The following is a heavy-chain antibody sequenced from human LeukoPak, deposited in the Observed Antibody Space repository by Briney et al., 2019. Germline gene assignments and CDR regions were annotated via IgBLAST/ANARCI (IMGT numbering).Heavy chain of an antibody. D-gene: IGHD3-16*02. V-gene: IGHV4-34*01. CDR1: GGSFSGYY. J-gene: IGHJ4*02. CDR2: INHSGST. CDR3: ARARGYDYVWGSYRPPIAPSDY. Sequence: KPSETLSLTCAVYGGSFSGYYWSWIRQPPGKGLEWIGEINHSGSTNYNPSLKSRVTISVDTSKNRFSLKLSSVTAADTAVYYCARARGYDYVWGSYRPPIAPSDYWGQGTLVTVSS.